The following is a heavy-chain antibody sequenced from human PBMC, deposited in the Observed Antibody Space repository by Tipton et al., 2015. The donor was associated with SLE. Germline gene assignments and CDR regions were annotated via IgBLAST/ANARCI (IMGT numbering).Heavy chain of an antibody. CDR1: GVSISSHSHY. CDR2: ISYNGAT. J-gene: IGHJ4*02. D-gene: IGHD1-26*01. CDR3: ARIRREQQIVRLGWL. V-gene: IGHV4-39*07. Sequence: TLSLTCSVSGVSISSHSHYWGWIRQPPGKGLEWIGTISYNGATYYVPSLVSRVTISLDTSNNLFSLTLNSVTAADTAMYFCARIRREQQIVRLGWLWGQGTVVTVSS.